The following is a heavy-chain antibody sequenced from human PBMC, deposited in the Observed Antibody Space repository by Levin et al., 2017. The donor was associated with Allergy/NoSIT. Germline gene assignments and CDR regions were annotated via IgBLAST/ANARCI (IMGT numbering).Heavy chain of an antibody. CDR3: ARGHSGSYYGGY. D-gene: IGHD1-26*01. CDR2: IYSGGAT. CDR1: GFTVSSNY. V-gene: IGHV3-53*01. Sequence: GGSLRLSCAASGFTVSSNYMSWVRQTPGKGLEWVSSIYSGGATYYADSVKGRFTISRDNSKNTLYLQMNSLRVEDTAVYYCARGHSGSYYGGYWGQGTLVTVSS. J-gene: IGHJ4*02.